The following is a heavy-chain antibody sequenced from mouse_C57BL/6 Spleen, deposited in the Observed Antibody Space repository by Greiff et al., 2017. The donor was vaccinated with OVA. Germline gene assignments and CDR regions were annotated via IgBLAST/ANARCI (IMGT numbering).Heavy chain of an antibody. J-gene: IGHJ2*01. CDR3: ARIYDGYYPYYFDY. V-gene: IGHV5-16*01. Sequence: EVKLVESEGGLVQPGSSMKLSCTASGFTFSDYYMAWVRQVPEKGLEWVANINNDVGSTYYQDSLKGRFIISRDNAKNILYLQMSSLKSEDTATYYCARIYDGYYPYYFDYWGQGTTLTVSS. D-gene: IGHD2-3*01. CDR2: INNDVGST. CDR1: GFTFSDYY.